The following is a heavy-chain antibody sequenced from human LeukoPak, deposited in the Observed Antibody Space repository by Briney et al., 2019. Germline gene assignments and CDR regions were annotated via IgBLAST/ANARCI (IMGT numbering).Heavy chain of an antibody. CDR2: ISSSSSTI. CDR3: ARSVVVIQGNAFDI. CDR1: GFTFSIYS. J-gene: IGHJ3*02. Sequence: GGSLRLSCAASGFTFSIYSMNWVRQAPGKGLEWASYISSSSSTIYYADSVKGRFTISRDNAKNSLYLQMNSLRAEDTAVYYCARSVVVIQGNAFDIWGQGTMVTVSS. V-gene: IGHV3-48*04. D-gene: IGHD3-22*01.